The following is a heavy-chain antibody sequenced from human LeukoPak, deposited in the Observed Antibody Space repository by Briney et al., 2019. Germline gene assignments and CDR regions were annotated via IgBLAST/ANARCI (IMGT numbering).Heavy chain of an antibody. V-gene: IGHV4-39*07. J-gene: IGHJ4*02. Sequence: SETLSLTCTVSSASISSRSSFWAWMRQPPGKGLEWIGSFLYGGNSYYNPSLNSRVTISVDTSKNQFSLKLNSVTAVDTAVYYCARDRRDGYNSDFDYWGQGTLVTVSS. D-gene: IGHD5-24*01. CDR2: FLYGGNS. CDR1: SASISSRSSF. CDR3: ARDRRDGYNSDFDY.